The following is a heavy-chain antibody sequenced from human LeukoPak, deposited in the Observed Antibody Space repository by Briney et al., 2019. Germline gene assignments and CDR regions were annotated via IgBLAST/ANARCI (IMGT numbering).Heavy chain of an antibody. J-gene: IGHJ5*02. D-gene: IGHD2-15*01. CDR1: GGSFSGYY. CDR2: INHSGST. Sequence: SETLSLTCAVYGGSFSGYYWSWIRQPPGKGLEWIGEINHSGSTNYNPSLKSRVTISVDTSKNQFSLKLSSVTAADTAVYYCARATDSKNWFDPWGQGTWSPSPQ. V-gene: IGHV4-34*01. CDR3: ARATDSKNWFDP.